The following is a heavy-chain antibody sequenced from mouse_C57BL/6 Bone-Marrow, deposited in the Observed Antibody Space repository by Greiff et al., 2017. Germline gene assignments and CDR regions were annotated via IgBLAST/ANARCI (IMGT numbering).Heavy chain of an antibody. J-gene: IGHJ4*01. D-gene: IGHD1-1*01. CDR1: GYTFTSYW. CDR3: ARGGGNYYGSSYGAMDY. Sequence: QVQLQQPGAELVMPGASVKLSCKASGYTFTSYWMHWVKQRPGQGLEWIGEIDPSDSYTNYNQKFKGKSTLTVDKSSSTAYMQLSSLTSEDSAVYYCARGGGNYYGSSYGAMDYWGQGTSVTVSS. V-gene: IGHV1-69*01. CDR2: IDPSDSYT.